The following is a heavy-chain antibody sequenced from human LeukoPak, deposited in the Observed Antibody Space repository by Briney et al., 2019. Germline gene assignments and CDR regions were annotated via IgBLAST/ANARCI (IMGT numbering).Heavy chain of an antibody. V-gene: IGHV3-20*04. D-gene: IGHD2-2*01. CDR2: INWNGGST. Sequence: PGGSLRLSCAASGFTFDDYGMSWVRQAPGKGLEWVSGINWNGGSTGYADSVKGRFTISRDNAKNSLYLQMNSLRAEDTALCYCARGNRIVVVPAAYDYWGQGTLVTVSS. J-gene: IGHJ4*02. CDR1: GFTFDDYG. CDR3: ARGNRIVVVPAAYDY.